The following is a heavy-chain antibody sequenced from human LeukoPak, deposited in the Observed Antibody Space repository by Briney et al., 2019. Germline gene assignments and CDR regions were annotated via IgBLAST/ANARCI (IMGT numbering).Heavy chain of an antibody. V-gene: IGHV1-8*01. D-gene: IGHD3-10*01. Sequence: ASVKVSCKASGYTFTSYDINWVRQATGQGLEWMGWMNPNSGNTGYAQKFQGRVTMTRNTSISTAYMELSSLRSEDTAVYYCASADMVRGVITPPDYWGQGTLVTVSS. CDR3: ASADMVRGVITPPDY. J-gene: IGHJ4*02. CDR2: MNPNSGNT. CDR1: GYTFTSYD.